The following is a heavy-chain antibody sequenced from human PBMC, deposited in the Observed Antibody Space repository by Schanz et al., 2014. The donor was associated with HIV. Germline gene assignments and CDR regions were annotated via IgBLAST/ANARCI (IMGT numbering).Heavy chain of an antibody. V-gene: IGHV1-18*01. D-gene: IGHD3-22*01. CDR2: VSAYDGNT. J-gene: IGHJ4*02. CDR1: GGSFSSHA. CDR3: ARILDYYDSSGFDY. Sequence: QVQLVQSGAEVKKPGSSVKVSCKASGGSFSSHAFSWVRQAPGQGLEWMGWVSAYDGNTNYAQKFQGRVTMTTDTSRYTAYMELRSLRSDDTAVYYCARILDYYDSSGFDYWGQGTLVVVSS.